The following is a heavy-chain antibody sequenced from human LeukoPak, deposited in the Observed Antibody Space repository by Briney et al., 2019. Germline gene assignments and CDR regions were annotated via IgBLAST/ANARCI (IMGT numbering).Heavy chain of an antibody. V-gene: IGHV4-38-2*01. CDR3: ARRLRDQGSPFFDY. CDR2: IYHSGST. Sequence: SETLSLTCAVSGYSISNDYYWGWIRQPPGKGLEWIGSIYHSGSTYYNPSLKSRVTILVDMSRNQFFLKLRSVTAADTAVYYCARRLRDQGSPFFDYWGQGTLVTVSS. J-gene: IGHJ4*02. D-gene: IGHD3-10*01. CDR1: GYSISNDYY.